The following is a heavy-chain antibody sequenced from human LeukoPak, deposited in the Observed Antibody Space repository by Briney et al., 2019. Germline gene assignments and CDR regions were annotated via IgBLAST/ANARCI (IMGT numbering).Heavy chain of an antibody. V-gene: IGHV4-31*11. D-gene: IGHD1-26*01. Sequence: SETLSLTCAVYGGSFSGYYWSWIRQHPGKGLEWIGYIYYSGSTYYNPSLKSRVTISVDASKNQFSLKLSSVTAADTAVYYCARTVEWELLWFDPWGQGTLVTVSS. CDR1: GGSFSGYY. J-gene: IGHJ5*02. CDR3: ARTVEWELLWFDP. CDR2: IYYSGST.